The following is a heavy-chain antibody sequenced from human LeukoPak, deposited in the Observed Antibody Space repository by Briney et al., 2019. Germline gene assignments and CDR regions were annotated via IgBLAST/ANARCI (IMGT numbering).Heavy chain of an antibody. V-gene: IGHV1-58*01. CDR2: IIVGSGAT. Sequence: SVKVSCKASGFTSTNFAVQWVRQARGQRLEWIGWIIVGSGATKCAQDFQERVTITRDLSTSTLYMELRSLTSEDTTVYYCAADLSNPRMGASYLDSWGQGTLVTVSS. J-gene: IGHJ4*02. CDR1: GFTSTNFA. CDR3: AADLSNPRMGASYLDS. D-gene: IGHD3-16*01.